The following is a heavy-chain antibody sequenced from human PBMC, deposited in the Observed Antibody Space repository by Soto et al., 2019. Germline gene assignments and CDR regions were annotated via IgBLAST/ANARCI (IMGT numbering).Heavy chain of an antibody. CDR2: IDPSDSYT. J-gene: IGHJ6*02. V-gene: IGHV5-10-1*01. Sequence: PGESLKISCKGSGYSFTSYWISWVRQMPGKGLEWMGRIDPSDSYTNYSPSFQGHVTISADKSISTAYLQWSSLKASDTAMYYCARYCSSTSCDAPYYGMDVWGQGTTVTVSS. D-gene: IGHD2-2*01. CDR3: ARYCSSTSCDAPYYGMDV. CDR1: GYSFTSYW.